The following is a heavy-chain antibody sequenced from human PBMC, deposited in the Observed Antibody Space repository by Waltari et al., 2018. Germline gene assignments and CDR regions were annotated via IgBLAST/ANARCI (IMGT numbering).Heavy chain of an antibody. CDR2: ISAYNGNT. Sequence: QVQLVPSGAEVKKPGASVKVSCKASGYTFTSYGLSWVRQAPGQGLEWMGWISAYNGNTNYAQKLQGRVTMTTDTSTSTAYMELRSLRSDDTAVYYCARDSHYYDSSGYPDYWGQGTLVTVSS. J-gene: IGHJ4*02. V-gene: IGHV1-18*01. CDR1: GYTFTSYG. CDR3: ARDSHYYDSSGYPDY. D-gene: IGHD3-22*01.